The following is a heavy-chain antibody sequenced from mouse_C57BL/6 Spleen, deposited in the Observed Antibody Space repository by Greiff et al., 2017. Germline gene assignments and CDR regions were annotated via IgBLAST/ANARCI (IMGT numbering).Heavy chain of an antibody. Sequence: EVKVEESGGGLVQPGGSMKLSCVASGFTFSNYWMNWVRQSPEKGLEWVAQIRLKSDNYATHYAESVKGRFTISRDDSKSSVYLQMNNLRAEDTGIYYCTTQSPFYYYGSSYLYYFDYWGQGTTLTVSS. D-gene: IGHD1-1*01. CDR3: TTQSPFYYYGSSYLYYFDY. V-gene: IGHV6-3*01. CDR1: GFTFSNYW. CDR2: IRLKSDNYAT. J-gene: IGHJ2*01.